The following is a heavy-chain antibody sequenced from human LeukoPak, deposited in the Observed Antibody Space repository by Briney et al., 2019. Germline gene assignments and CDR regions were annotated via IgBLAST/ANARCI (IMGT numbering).Heavy chain of an antibody. J-gene: IGHJ3*01. CDR1: GGSISSYY. CDR2: IYYSGST. Sequence: TSETLSLTCTVSGGSISSYYWSWIRQPPGKGLEWIGYIYYSGSTNYNPSLKSRVTISVDTSKNQFSLKLSSVTAADTAVYYCARFLVYSYGAFDFWGQGTMVTVSS. CDR3: ARFLVYSYGAFDF. V-gene: IGHV4-59*01. D-gene: IGHD5-18*01.